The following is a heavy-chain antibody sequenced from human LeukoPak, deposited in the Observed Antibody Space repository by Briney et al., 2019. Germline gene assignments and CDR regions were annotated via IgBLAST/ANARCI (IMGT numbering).Heavy chain of an antibody. CDR2: INSDGSST. CDR1: GFTVGSDW. Sequence: GGSLRLSSAAAGFTVGSDWMHWGRQAPGKGLVWVSRINSDGSSTSYADSVKGRFTISRDNAKNTLYLQMNSLRAEDTAVYYCARVAYCGGDCYPDYYYYYGMDVWGQGTTVTVSS. V-gene: IGHV3-74*01. J-gene: IGHJ6*02. CDR3: ARVAYCGGDCYPDYYYYYGMDV. D-gene: IGHD2-21*02.